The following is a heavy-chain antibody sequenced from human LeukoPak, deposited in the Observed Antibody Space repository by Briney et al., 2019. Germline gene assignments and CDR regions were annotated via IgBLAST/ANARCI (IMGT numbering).Heavy chain of an antibody. CDR3: ARLNSGSGYLNWFDP. CDR2: IKQDRSEK. CDR1: GFTFSSYW. J-gene: IGHJ5*02. D-gene: IGHD3-22*01. V-gene: IGHV3-7*01. Sequence: GGSLRLSCAASGFTFSSYWMSWVRQAPGKGLEWVANIKQDRSEKYYVDSVKGRFTISRDNAKNSLYLQMNSLRAEDTAVYYCARLNSGSGYLNWFDPWGQGTLVTVSS.